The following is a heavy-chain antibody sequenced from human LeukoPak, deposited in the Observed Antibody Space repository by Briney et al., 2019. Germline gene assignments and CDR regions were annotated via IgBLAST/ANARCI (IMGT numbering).Heavy chain of an antibody. CDR1: GFIFSDYA. J-gene: IGHJ4*02. V-gene: IGHV3-30*09. D-gene: IGHD3-22*01. CDR3: ATDSSPDF. Sequence: SGGSLRLSCAASGFIFSDYAMHWVRQSPGKGLEWVAFMSYDGRNEYYADSVKGRFAISRDNSKNTLYLQMNSLRADDTAVYYCATDSSPDFWGQGTLVTVSS. CDR2: MSYDGRNE.